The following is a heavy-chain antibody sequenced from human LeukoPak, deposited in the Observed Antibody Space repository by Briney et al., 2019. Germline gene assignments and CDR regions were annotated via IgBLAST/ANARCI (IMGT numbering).Heavy chain of an antibody. J-gene: IGHJ1*01. Sequence: GGSLRLSCAASGFTFGSYGMSWVRQAPGKGLEGFSFITPNADRTSYADSVEGRFTISRDNPRNTLYMQMNSLRDEDTAVYYCAIMHGYYDGSGYWVQWGQGTLVTVSS. V-gene: IGHV3-23*01. CDR1: GFTFGSYG. CDR3: AIMHGYYDGSGYWVQ. CDR2: ITPNADRT. D-gene: IGHD3-22*01.